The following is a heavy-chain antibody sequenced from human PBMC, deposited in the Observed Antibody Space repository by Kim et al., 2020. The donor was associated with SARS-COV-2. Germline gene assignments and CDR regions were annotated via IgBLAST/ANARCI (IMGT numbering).Heavy chain of an antibody. CDR1: GFTFSSYA. CDR2: ISGSGGST. J-gene: IGHJ4*02. D-gene: IGHD3-22*01. V-gene: IGHV3-23*01. Sequence: GGSLRLSCAASGFTFSSYAMSWVRQAPGKGLEWVSAISGSGGSTYYADSVKGRFTISRDNSKNTLYLQMNSLRAEDTAVYYCAKGDSSGYYQTIDYWGQGTLVTVSS. CDR3: AKGDSSGYYQTIDY.